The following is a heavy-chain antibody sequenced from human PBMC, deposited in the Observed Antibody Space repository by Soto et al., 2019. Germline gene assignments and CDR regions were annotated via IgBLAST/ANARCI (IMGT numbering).Heavy chain of an antibody. D-gene: IGHD3-10*01. V-gene: IGHV3-30*18. CDR3: AKGGHLVRGAFDP. Sequence: QVQLVESGGGVVQPGRSLRLSCAASGFTFSSYGMHWVRQAPGKGLEWVAVISYDGSNKYYADSVKGRFTISRDNSKNPRELQNKSLGAGDTGGFYRAKGGHLVRGAFDPWGQGTLVPV. CDR2: ISYDGSNK. CDR1: GFTFSSYG. J-gene: IGHJ5*02.